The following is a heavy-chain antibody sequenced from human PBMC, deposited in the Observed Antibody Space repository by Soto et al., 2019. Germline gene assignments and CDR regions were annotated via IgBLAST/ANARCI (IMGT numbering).Heavy chain of an antibody. J-gene: IGHJ5*02. CDR3: ARVATGSYDWFDP. CDR2: IKSDGTRT. Sequence: EAQLVESGGDLVQPGGSLRLSCAASKFTFSNYWMHWVRQAPGKGLMWVSRIKSDGTRTAYADSVKGRFTISRDNTKDTLGLYMDGLRAEDTAVYYCARVATGSYDWFDPWGQGTLVTVSS. CDR1: KFTFSNYW. V-gene: IGHV3-74*01. D-gene: IGHD1-26*01.